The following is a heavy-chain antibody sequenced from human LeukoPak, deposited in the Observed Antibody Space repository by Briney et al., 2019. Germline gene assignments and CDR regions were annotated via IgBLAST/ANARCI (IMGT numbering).Heavy chain of an antibody. V-gene: IGHV3-23*01. CDR1: GFTFSSYA. CDR2: ISGSGGST. J-gene: IGHJ6*02. CDR3: AKDYREVGDYYYGMDV. D-gene: IGHD1-26*01. Sequence: GGSLSLSCTASGFTFSSYAMSWVRQALGKGLEWVSSISGSGGSTYYADSVKGRFTISRDNSNNTLYVQMNSLRAEDTAVYYCAKDYREVGDYYYGMDVWGQGTTVTVSS.